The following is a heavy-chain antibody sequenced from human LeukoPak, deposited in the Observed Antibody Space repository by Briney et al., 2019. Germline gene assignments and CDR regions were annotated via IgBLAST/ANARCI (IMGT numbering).Heavy chain of an antibody. Sequence: GGSLRLSCAASGFTFSNYAMSWVRQAPGKGLEWVSLISGSGIRTYYADSVKGRFTISRDNTKNTLYLLMKSLRAEDTAVYYCATRLGNSVALDYWGQGTLVTVSS. J-gene: IGHJ4*02. V-gene: IGHV3-23*01. D-gene: IGHD4-23*01. CDR3: ATRLGNSVALDY. CDR1: GFTFSNYA. CDR2: ISGSGIRT.